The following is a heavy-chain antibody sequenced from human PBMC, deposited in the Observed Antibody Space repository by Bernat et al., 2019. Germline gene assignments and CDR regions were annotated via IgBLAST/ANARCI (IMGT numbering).Heavy chain of an antibody. CDR3: ARVPNYYDSSGYYRKSKSWYFDL. J-gene: IGHJ2*01. D-gene: IGHD3-22*01. CDR1: GFTFSSYD. V-gene: IGHV3-13*01. Sequence: EVQLVESGGGLVQPGGSLRLSCAASGFTFSSYDMHWVRQATGKGLEWVSAIGTAGDTYYPGSVKGRFTISRENAKNSLYLQMNSLRAGDTAVYYCARVPNYYDSSGYYRKSKSWYFDLWGRGTLVTVSS. CDR2: IGTAGDT.